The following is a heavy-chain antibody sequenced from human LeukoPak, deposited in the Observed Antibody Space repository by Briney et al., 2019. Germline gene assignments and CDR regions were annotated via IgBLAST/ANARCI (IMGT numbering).Heavy chain of an antibody. J-gene: IGHJ4*02. V-gene: IGHV3-11*01. D-gene: IGHD3-10*01. Sequence: GGSLRLSCAASGFTFSDYYMSWIRQAPGKGLEWVSYISSSGSTIYYADSVKGRFTTSRDNAKNSLYLQMNSLRAEDTAVYYCARDVSFGELSDYWGQGTLVTVSS. CDR2: ISSSGSTI. CDR3: ARDVSFGELSDY. CDR1: GFTFSDYY.